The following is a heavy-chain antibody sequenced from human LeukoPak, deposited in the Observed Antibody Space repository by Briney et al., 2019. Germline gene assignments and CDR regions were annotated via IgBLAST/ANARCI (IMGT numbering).Heavy chain of an antibody. CDR1: GYTFTDYY. Sequence: GASVKVSCKASGYTFTDYYMHWVRQAPGQGLEWMGWINPNSGDTKYAQKFQGRVTMSRDTSISTAYMELSRLRSDDTAVYYCFIADFLCGGDCYTEDFDYWGQGTLVTVSS. CDR3: FIADFLCGGDCYTEDFDY. V-gene: IGHV1-2*02. D-gene: IGHD2-21*02. J-gene: IGHJ4*02. CDR2: INPNSGDT.